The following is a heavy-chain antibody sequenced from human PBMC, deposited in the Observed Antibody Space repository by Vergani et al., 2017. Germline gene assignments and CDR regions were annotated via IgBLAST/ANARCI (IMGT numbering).Heavy chain of an antibody. D-gene: IGHD6-19*01. Sequence: EVQLVESGGGLVKPGGSLRLSCAASGFTFSNAWMNWVRQAPGKGLEWVGRIKSETDGGTTDYAAPGKGRFTISRDDSKNTLYLQMNSLKTEDTAVYYCTTDEVSSGWYRIWGSGYWGQGTLVTVSS. CDR3: TTDEVSSGWYRIWGSGY. CDR2: IKSETDGGTT. J-gene: IGHJ4*02. V-gene: IGHV3-15*07. CDR1: GFTFSNAW.